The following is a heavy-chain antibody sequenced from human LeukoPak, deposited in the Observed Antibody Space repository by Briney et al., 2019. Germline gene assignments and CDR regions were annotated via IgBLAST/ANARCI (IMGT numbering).Heavy chain of an antibody. CDR3: ARYTAIRDFWSGYYDAFDI. CDR1: GGTFSSYA. Sequence: SVKVSCKASGGTFSSYAISWVRQAPGQGLEWMGGIIPIFGTANYAQKFQGRVTITADESTSTAYMELRSLRSDDTAVYYCARYTAIRDFWSGYYDAFDIWGQGTMVTVSS. J-gene: IGHJ3*02. V-gene: IGHV1-69*01. CDR2: IIPIFGTA. D-gene: IGHD3-3*01.